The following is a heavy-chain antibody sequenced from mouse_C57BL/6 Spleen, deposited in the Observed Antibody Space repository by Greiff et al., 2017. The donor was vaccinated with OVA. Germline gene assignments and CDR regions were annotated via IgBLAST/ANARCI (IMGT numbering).Heavy chain of an antibody. J-gene: IGHJ1*03. Sequence: QVQLQQSGAELVRPGTSVKVSCKASGYAFTNYLIEWVKQRPGQGLEWIGVINPGSGGTNYNEKFKGKATLTADKSSSTAYMQLSSLTSEDSAVYFCARGEVITTVVANRYCDVWGTGTTVTVSS. CDR3: ARGEVITTVVANRYCDV. CDR1: GYAFTNYL. CDR2: INPGSGGT. V-gene: IGHV1-54*01. D-gene: IGHD1-1*01.